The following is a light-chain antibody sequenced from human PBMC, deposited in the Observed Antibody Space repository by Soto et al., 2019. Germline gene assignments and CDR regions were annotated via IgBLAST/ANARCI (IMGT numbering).Light chain of an antibody. V-gene: IGKV3-20*01. Sequence: EIVWTQSPGTLSLSPGERATLSCRASQSVSSSYLAWYQQKPGQAPRLLIYGASSRATGIPDRFSGSGSGTDFTLTISRLEPEDFAVYYCHQYVSWTFGQGTKVDI. CDR3: HQYVSWT. CDR2: GAS. CDR1: QSVSSSY. J-gene: IGKJ1*01.